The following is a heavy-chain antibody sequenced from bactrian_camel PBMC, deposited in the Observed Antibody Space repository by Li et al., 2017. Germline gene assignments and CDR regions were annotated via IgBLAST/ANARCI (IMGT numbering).Heavy chain of an antibody. D-gene: IGHD6*01. V-gene: IGHV3S53*01. Sequence: HVQLVESGGGSVQAGESLRLPCTGAGIDFNRCGMDWYRQAAGKEREWVSSIRPDGSTYYAGSVKGRFTIVQDNAKTTVYLQMNSLEPGDTSRYYCAAGAYCAYCQGGWYAVYHDWGKGTQVTVS. CDR3: AAGAYCAYCQGGWYAVYHD. CDR2: IRPDGST. J-gene: IGHJ4*01. CDR1: GIDFNRCG.